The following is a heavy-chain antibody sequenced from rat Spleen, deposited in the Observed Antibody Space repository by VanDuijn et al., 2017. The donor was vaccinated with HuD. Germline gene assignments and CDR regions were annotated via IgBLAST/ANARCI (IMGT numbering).Heavy chain of an antibody. J-gene: IGHJ2*01. CDR3: ARGDSYSGDGPR. CDR2: IWNTGAT. D-gene: IGHD1-1*01. Sequence: QVQLKESGPGLVQSSQTLSLTCTVAGFSLTSYNVHWVRQPPGKGLEWMGVIWNTGATRYNSALKSRLSISKDTSKSQVFLKMNSLQTEDTATYYCARGDSYSGDGPRWGQGVMVTVSS. V-gene: IGHV2-41*01. CDR1: GFSLTSYN.